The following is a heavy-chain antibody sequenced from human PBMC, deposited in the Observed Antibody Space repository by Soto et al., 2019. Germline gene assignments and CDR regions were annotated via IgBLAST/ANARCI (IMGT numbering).Heavy chain of an antibody. Sequence: GASVKVSCKASGGTFSSYAISWVRQAPGQGLEWMGWISAYNGNTNYAQKLQGRVTLTTDTSTSTAYMELRSLRSDDTAVYYCARGSINGATDALDIWGQGTMVTVSS. D-gene: IGHD1-20*01. V-gene: IGHV1-18*01. CDR2: ISAYNGNT. J-gene: IGHJ3*02. CDR1: GGTFSSYA. CDR3: ARGSINGATDALDI.